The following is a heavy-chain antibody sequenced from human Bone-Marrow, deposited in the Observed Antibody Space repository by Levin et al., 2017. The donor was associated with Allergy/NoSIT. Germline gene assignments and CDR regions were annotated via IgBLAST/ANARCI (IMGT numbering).Heavy chain of an antibody. V-gene: IGHV2-70*01. CDR1: GFSLTTSGMY. J-gene: IGHJ6*03. CDR2: IDWNDVT. CDR3: SRMRVYYASGSWDIQYMDV. Sequence: TLSLTCNFSGFSLTTSGMYVSWIRQPPGKALEWLALIDWNDVTYYNTFLKTRLGISKYTSQHQVILTMTKMDPVDTSTYFCSRMRVYYASGSWDIQYMDVWGKGTTVTVSS. D-gene: IGHD3-10*01.